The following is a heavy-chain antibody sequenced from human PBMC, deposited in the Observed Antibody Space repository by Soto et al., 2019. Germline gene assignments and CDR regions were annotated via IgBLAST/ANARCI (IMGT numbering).Heavy chain of an antibody. V-gene: IGHV3-74*01. CDR3: ADLFAGFDI. D-gene: IGHD3-10*02. CDR2: ITHDGSSA. J-gene: IGHJ3*02. Sequence: EVQVVESGGDLVQPGGSLRLSCVGSGFTFSSHWMHWVRQAPGKGLVWVAHITHDGSSATYADSVKGRFTISRDNAKSTLYLQMNTLRFEDTAVYYCADLFAGFDIWGQGTMVTVSS. CDR1: GFTFSSHW.